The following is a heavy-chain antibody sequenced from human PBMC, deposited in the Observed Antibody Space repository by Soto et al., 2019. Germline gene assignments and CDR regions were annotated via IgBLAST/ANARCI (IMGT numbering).Heavy chain of an antibody. Sequence: SETLSLTCTVSGGSISSSSYYWGWIRQPPGKGLEWIGSIYYSGSTYYTPSLKSRVTLSVDTSKNQFSLKLSSVTAADTAVYYCARRLIAAAGIDYYYYGMDVWGQGTTVT. CDR3: ARRLIAAAGIDYYYYGMDV. CDR2: IYYSGST. D-gene: IGHD6-13*01. CDR1: GGSISSSSYY. J-gene: IGHJ6*02. V-gene: IGHV4-39*01.